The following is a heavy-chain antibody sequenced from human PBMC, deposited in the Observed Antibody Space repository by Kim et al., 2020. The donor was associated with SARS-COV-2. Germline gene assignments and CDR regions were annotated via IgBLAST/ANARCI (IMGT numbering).Heavy chain of an antibody. CDR3: ARGYYDSSGYNYYYYMDV. J-gene: IGHJ6*03. CDR1: GGSISSYY. Sequence: SETLSLTCTVSGGSISSYYWSWIRQPPGKGLEWIGYIYYSGSTNYNPSLKSRVTISVDTSKNQFSLKLSSVTAADTAVYYCARGYYDSSGYNYYYYMDV. D-gene: IGHD3-22*01. CDR2: IYYSGST. V-gene: IGHV4-59*01.